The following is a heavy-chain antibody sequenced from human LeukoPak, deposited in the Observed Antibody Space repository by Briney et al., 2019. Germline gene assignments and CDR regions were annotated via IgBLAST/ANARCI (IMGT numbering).Heavy chain of an antibody. Sequence: GGSLRLSCSASGFTFSSYAMHWVRQAPGKGLEYVSGISNNGGSTYYADSVKGRFTISRDNSKNTLYPQMSSLRVEDTAVYYCVKDDGFYWGGDDAFRIWGQGTMVTVSS. D-gene: IGHD3-16*01. CDR3: VKDDGFYWGGDDAFRI. V-gene: IGHV3-64D*06. CDR1: GFTFSSYA. J-gene: IGHJ3*02. CDR2: ISNNGGST.